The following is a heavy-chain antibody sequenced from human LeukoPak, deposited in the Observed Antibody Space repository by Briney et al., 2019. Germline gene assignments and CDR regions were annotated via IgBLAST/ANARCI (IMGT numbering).Heavy chain of an antibody. Sequence: SESLSLTCTVSGGSISSGGYYWSWIRQHPGKGLEWIGYIYYSGSTYYNPSLKSRVTISVDTSKNQFSLKLSSVTAADTAVYYCARFGDYGGNWFDPWGQGTLVTVSS. CDR2: IYYSGST. V-gene: IGHV4-31*03. CDR1: GGSISSGGYY. D-gene: IGHD4-23*01. CDR3: ARFGDYGGNWFDP. J-gene: IGHJ5*02.